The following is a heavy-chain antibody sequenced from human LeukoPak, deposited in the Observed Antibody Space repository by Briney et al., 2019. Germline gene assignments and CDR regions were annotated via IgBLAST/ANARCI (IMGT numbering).Heavy chain of an antibody. CDR1: GGSISSGSYY. D-gene: IGHD1-26*01. CDR3: ARLGSYLSAFDI. Sequence: SQTLSLTCTVSGGSISSGSYYWGWIRQPPGKGLEWIGSIYHSGSTYYNPSLKSRVTISVDTSKNQFSLKLSSVTAADTAVYYCARLGSYLSAFDIWGQGTMVTVSS. J-gene: IGHJ3*02. V-gene: IGHV4-39*07. CDR2: IYHSGST.